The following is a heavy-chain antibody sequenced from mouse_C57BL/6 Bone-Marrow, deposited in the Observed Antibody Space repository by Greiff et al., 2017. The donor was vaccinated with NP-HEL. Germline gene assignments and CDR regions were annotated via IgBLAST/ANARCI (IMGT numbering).Heavy chain of an antibody. CDR2: IYPGDGDT. CDR1: GYAFSSYW. CDR3: ARRGYGYSAWFAY. J-gene: IGHJ3*01. V-gene: IGHV1-80*01. D-gene: IGHD2-2*01. Sequence: VKLQQSGAELVKPGASVKISCKASGYAFSSYWMNWVKQRPGKGLEWIGQIYPGDGDTNYNGKFKGKATLTADKSSSTAYMQLSSLTSEDSAVYFCARRGYGYSAWFAYWGQGTLVTVSA.